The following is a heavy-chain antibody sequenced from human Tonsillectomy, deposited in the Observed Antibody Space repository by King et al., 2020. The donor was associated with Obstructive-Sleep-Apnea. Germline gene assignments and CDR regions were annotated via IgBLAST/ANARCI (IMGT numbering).Heavy chain of an antibody. CDR1: GFTFSSYG. D-gene: IGHD3-10*01. V-gene: IGHV3-30*18. CDR3: AKVAGSYEFFYYGMDV. CDR2: ISYDGRNK. Sequence: VQLVESGGGVVQPGRSLRLSCGASGFTFSSYGMHWVRQAPGKGLEWEAVISYDGRNKYYADSVKGRFTISRDNSKNTLYLQVNSLRGEDTAVYYCAKVAGSYEFFYYGMDVWGQGTTVTVSS. J-gene: IGHJ6*02.